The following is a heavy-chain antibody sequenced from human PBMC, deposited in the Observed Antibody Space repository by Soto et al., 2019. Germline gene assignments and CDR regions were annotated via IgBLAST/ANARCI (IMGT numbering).Heavy chain of an antibody. J-gene: IGHJ4*02. CDR3: ATSYGSGYRAFDY. D-gene: IGHD3-10*01. CDR2: VNPILSMS. CDR1: GDTFSFYS. V-gene: IGHV1-69*04. Sequence: QVQLVQSGAEVKRPGSSVKVSCKASGDTFSFYSINWVRQAPGLGLEWIGRVNPILSMSNYAQRFQGRVTSTEDQSTSIAYMEITGLRSEDTAMYYCATSYGSGYRAFDYWGQGALVTVSS.